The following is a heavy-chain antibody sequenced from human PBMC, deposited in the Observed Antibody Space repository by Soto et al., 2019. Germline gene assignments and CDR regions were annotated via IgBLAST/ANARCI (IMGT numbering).Heavy chain of an antibody. V-gene: IGHV6-1*01. D-gene: IGHD1-7*01. CDR2: TYYRSRWYN. J-gene: IGHJ6*03. CDR3: AGTTSHQWYYMDV. Sequence: PSQTLSLTCAISGDSVSSNSAAWNWIRLSPSRGLEWLARTYYRSRWYNDYAVSVRSRITVNPDTSKNQFSLQLTSVTPEDTAVYYCAGTTSHQWYYMDVWGQGTTVPVSS. CDR1: GDSVSSNSAA.